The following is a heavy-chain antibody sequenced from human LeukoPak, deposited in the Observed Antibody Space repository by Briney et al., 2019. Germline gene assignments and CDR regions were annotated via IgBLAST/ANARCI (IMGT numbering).Heavy chain of an antibody. Sequence: GGSLRLSCAASGFTFSSYAMHWVRQAPGKGLEYVSAISSNGGSTYYANSVKGRFTISRDNSKNTLYLQMGSLRAEDMAVYYCTFSVGASSGYYVRWGQGTLVTVSS. CDR1: GFTFSSYA. CDR2: ISSNGGST. D-gene: IGHD3-3*01. J-gene: IGHJ4*02. V-gene: IGHV3-64*01. CDR3: TFSVGASSGYYVR.